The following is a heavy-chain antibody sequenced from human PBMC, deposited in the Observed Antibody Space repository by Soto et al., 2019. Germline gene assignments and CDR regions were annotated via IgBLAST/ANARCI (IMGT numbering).Heavy chain of an antibody. CDR2: ISAYNGNT. J-gene: IGHJ4*02. Sequence: GASVKVSCKASGYSFASYGISWVRQASGQGLEWMGWISAYNGNTNYAQKLQGRVTMTTDTSTSTAYMELRSLRSDDTAVYYCAREELGELLPDSYWGQGTLVTVSS. V-gene: IGHV1-18*01. CDR3: AREELGELLPDSY. D-gene: IGHD3-10*01. CDR1: GYSFASYG.